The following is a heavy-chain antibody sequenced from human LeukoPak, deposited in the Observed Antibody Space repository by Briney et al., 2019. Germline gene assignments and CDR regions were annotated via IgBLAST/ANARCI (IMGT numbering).Heavy chain of an antibody. D-gene: IGHD2-2*01. CDR3: ARETDCSSTSCYAGSDY. Sequence: GGSLRLSCAASGFTFSTYAMSWVRQAPGKGLQWVSTISYSGSRTYYPDSVKGRFTISRDNSKNTLYLQMNGLRAEDTAVYYCARETDCSSTSCYAGSDYWGQGTLVTVSS. J-gene: IGHJ4*02. CDR2: ISYSGSRT. CDR1: GFTFSTYA. V-gene: IGHV3-23*01.